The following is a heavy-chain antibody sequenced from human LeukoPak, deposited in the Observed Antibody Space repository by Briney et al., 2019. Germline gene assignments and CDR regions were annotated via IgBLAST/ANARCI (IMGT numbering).Heavy chain of an antibody. CDR1: GFTFSDYY. CDR2: ISSSGSTI. J-gene: IGHJ4*02. V-gene: IGHV3-11*01. D-gene: IGHD3-22*01. CDR3: ARGPPLATMIVVY. Sequence: GGSLRLSCAASGFTFSDYYMSWIRQAPGKGLEWVSYISSSGSTIYYADSVKGRFTISRDNAKNSLYLQMNSLRVEDTAVYYCARGPPLATMIVVYWGQGTLVTVSS.